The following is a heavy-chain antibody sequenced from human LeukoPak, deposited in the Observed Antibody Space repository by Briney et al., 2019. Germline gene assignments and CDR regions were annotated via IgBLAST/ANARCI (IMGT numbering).Heavy chain of an antibody. CDR1: GYSFTSYW. Sequence: GESLKISCKGSGYSFTSYWIGWVRQMPGKGLEWMGMIYPGDFDTRYSPSFEGQVTISADKSISTAYLQWSSLKASDTAMYYCARRPKAGYCSSTSCPYYFDYWGQGTLVTVSS. CDR3: ARRPKAGYCSSTSCPYYFDY. V-gene: IGHV5-51*01. D-gene: IGHD2-2*01. J-gene: IGHJ4*02. CDR2: IYPGDFDT.